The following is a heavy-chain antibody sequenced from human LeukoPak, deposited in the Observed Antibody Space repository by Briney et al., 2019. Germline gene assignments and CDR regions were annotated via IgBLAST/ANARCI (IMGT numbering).Heavy chain of an antibody. V-gene: IGHV1-2*02. CDR3: ARAPGGFDI. CDR2: INPNNGGT. D-gene: IGHD2-15*01. J-gene: IGHJ3*02. CDR1: GYTFTDYY. Sequence: ASVKVSCKASGYTFTDYYMHWVRQAPGQGLEWMAWINPNNGGTDYAQKFQGSVTMTRDTSISTAYMELSRLTSDDTAVYYCARAPGGFDIWGQGTMVTVSS.